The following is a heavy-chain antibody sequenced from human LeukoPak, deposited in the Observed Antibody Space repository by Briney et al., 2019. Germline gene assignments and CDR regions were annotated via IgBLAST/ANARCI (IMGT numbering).Heavy chain of an antibody. CDR1: GFTFSSYA. CDR3: AILILTGNDGGGDY. Sequence: QAGGSLRLSCAASGFTFSSYAMSWVRQAPGKGLEWVSAISGSGGSTYYADSVKGRFTISRDNSKNTLYLQMNSLRAEDTAVYYCAILILTGNDGGGDYWGQGTLVTVSS. J-gene: IGHJ4*02. V-gene: IGHV3-23*01. D-gene: IGHD1-20*01. CDR2: ISGSGGST.